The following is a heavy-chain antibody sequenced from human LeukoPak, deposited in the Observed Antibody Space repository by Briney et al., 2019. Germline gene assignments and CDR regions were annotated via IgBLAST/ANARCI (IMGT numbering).Heavy chain of an antibody. D-gene: IGHD3-10*01. CDR1: GGSISSYY. V-gene: IGHV4-59*01. CDR3: ARGGYGSGSYSLDP. J-gene: IGHJ5*02. Sequence: ASETLSLTCTVSGGSISSYYWSWIRQPPGKGLEWIGYIYYSGSTNYNPSLKSRVTISVDTSKNQFSLKLSSVTAADTAVYYCARGGYGSGSYSLDPWGQGTLVTVSS. CDR2: IYYSGST.